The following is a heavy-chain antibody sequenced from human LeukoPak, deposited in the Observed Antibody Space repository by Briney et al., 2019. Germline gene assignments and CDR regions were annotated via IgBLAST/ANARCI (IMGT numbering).Heavy chain of an antibody. Sequence: PGTSLRLSCAASGFAFNEYSLHRVRQSSGKGLEWLALISENGINSHYADSVKGRFTISRDNSKNTLYLQMDLVRPDDTAIYYCARDLSGPDFRLYFDYWGQGTLVAVSS. CDR3: ARDLSGPDFRLYFDY. V-gene: IGHV3-30*03. CDR2: ISENGINS. CDR1: GFAFNEYS. J-gene: IGHJ4*02. D-gene: IGHD3-9*01.